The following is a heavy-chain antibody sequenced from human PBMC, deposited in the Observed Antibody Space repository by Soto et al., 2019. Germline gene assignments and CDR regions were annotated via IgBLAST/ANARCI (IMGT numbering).Heavy chain of an antibody. CDR3: ARVPITIFGVVEYYFDY. J-gene: IGHJ4*02. CDR1: GYTFTSYD. Sequence: ASVKVSCKASGYTFTSYDINWVRQATGQGFEWMGWMNPNSGNTGYAQKFQGRVTMTRNTSISTAYMELSSLRSEDTAVYYCARVPITIFGVVEYYFDYWGQGTLVTVSS. V-gene: IGHV1-8*01. CDR2: MNPNSGNT. D-gene: IGHD3-3*01.